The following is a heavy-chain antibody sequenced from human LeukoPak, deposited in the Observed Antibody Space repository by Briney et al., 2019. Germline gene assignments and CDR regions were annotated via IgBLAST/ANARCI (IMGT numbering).Heavy chain of an antibody. J-gene: IGHJ4*02. CDR2: FDPEDGET. Sequence: GASVKVSCKVSGYTLTELSMHWVRQAPGKGLEWMGGFDPEDGETIYAQKFQGRVTMTEDTSTDTAYMELSSLRSEDTAVYYCATKVLRSGYTYGFGNYWGQGTLVTVSS. CDR1: GYTLTELS. V-gene: IGHV1-24*01. CDR3: ATKVLRSGYTYGFGNY. D-gene: IGHD5-18*01.